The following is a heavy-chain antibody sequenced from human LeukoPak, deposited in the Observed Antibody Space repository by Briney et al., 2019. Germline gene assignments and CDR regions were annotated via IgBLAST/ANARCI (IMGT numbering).Heavy chain of an antibody. CDR1: GYTFTGYY. Sequence: GASVKVSCKASGYTFTGYYMHWVRQAPGQGLEWMGWINPNSGGTNYAQKFQGRVTMTRDTSISTAYMELSRLRSDDTAVYYCARDSVYDSSGYYYHDAFDIWGQGTMVTVSS. J-gene: IGHJ3*02. D-gene: IGHD3-22*01. CDR3: ARDSVYDSSGYYYHDAFDI. CDR2: INPNSGGT. V-gene: IGHV1-2*02.